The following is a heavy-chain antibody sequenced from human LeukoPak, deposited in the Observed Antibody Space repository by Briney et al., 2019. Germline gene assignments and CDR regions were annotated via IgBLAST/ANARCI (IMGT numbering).Heavy chain of an antibody. CDR2: INPKSGST. Sequence: ASVKVSCKASGYTFTDYFIHWVRQAPGQGLEWMGRINPKSGSTNYAQNFQGRATMTTDTSITSAYMELSRLTSDDTAVYFCARLLTDFDCWGQGSLVTVSS. J-gene: IGHJ4*02. V-gene: IGHV1-2*06. CDR1: GYTFTDYF. D-gene: IGHD4/OR15-4a*01. CDR3: ARLLTDFDC.